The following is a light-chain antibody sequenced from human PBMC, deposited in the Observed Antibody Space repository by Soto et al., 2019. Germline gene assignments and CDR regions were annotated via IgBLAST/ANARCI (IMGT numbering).Light chain of an antibody. CDR3: QQGQSFPWT. CDR1: QSISRY. CDR2: TVS. Sequence: DIQMTHSPSSVSACLGDGVAIACRASQSISRYLAWFQQKPGRAPQLLISTVSTLQSGVPSRFSGSGSGTDFTLTISSLQPEDFATYYCQQGQSFPWTFGQGTKVDIK. J-gene: IGKJ1*01. V-gene: IGKV1-12*01.